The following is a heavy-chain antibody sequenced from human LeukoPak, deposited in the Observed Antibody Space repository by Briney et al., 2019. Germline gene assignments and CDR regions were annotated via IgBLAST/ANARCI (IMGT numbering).Heavy chain of an antibody. CDR3: AKGVQLWFSNYFDY. D-gene: IGHD3-10*01. J-gene: IGHJ4*02. CDR1: GFIFENYA. Sequence: GRSLRLPCAASGFIFENYAMHWVRQAPGKGLEWVSGINWNSGTIAYGDSMRGRFIISRDNTKNTVYMQMNSLRAEDTAVYYCAKGVQLWFSNYFDYWGQGTLVTVSS. CDR2: INWNSGTI. V-gene: IGHV3-9*01.